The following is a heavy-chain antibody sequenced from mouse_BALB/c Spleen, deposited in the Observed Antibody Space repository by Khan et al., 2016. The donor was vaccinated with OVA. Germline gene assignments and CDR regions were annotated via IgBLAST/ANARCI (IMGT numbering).Heavy chain of an antibody. Sequence: QVQLKESGPGLVAPSQSLSITCTVSEFSLTNYDISWMRQTPGKGLEWLGVIWTGGGTNYNSVFMSRLSITKDNSKSQVFLKMNSLQTDDTAIYYCVRRGNYYGSFYWYFDVWGAGTTVTVSS. D-gene: IGHD1-1*01. CDR3: VRRGNYYGSFYWYFDV. CDR2: IWTGGGT. J-gene: IGHJ1*01. CDR1: EFSLTNYD. V-gene: IGHV2-9-2*01.